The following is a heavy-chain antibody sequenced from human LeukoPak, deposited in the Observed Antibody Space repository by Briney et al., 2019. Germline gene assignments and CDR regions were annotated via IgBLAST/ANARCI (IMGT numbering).Heavy chain of an antibody. J-gene: IGHJ3*02. V-gene: IGHV3-33*01. CDR1: GFTFSSYG. CDR2: IWYDGSNK. D-gene: IGHD5/OR15-5a*01. Sequence: PGRSLRLSGVASGFTFSSYGMHWVRQAPGKGLEWVAVIWYDGSNKYYADSVKGRFTISRDNSKNTLYLQMNSPIAEDTAVYYCARETSTPDAFDIWGQGTMVTVSS. CDR3: ARETSTPDAFDI.